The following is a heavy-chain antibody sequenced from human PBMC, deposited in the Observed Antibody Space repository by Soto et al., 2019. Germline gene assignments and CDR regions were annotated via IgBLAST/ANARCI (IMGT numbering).Heavy chain of an antibody. D-gene: IGHD3-22*01. V-gene: IGHV1-69*13. CDR1: GGTFSSYA. J-gene: IGHJ4*02. Sequence: SVKVSCKASGGTFSSYAISWVRQAPGQGXEWMGGIIPIFGTANYAQKFQGRVTITADESTSTAYMELSSLRSEDTAVYYCASSGYYDSSGYPPWTFDYWGQGTLVTVSS. CDR3: ASSGYYDSSGYPPWTFDY. CDR2: IIPIFGTA.